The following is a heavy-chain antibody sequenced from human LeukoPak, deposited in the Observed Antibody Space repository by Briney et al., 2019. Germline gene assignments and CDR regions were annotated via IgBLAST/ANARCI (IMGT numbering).Heavy chain of an antibody. CDR1: GFIFSNSE. Sequence: PGGSLRLSCAASGFIFSNSEMNWVRQAPGKGLEWVSYISSSGSTVYYADSVKGRFTISRDNAKNSLYLQMNSLRGEDTGVYYCARGGGGWNFDYWGQGTLVTVSS. CDR3: ARGGGGWNFDY. D-gene: IGHD6-19*01. CDR2: ISSSGSTV. V-gene: IGHV3-48*03. J-gene: IGHJ4*02.